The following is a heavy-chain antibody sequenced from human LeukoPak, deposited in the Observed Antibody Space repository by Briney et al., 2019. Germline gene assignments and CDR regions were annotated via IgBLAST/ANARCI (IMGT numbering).Heavy chain of an antibody. CDR3: ARDWEATPDY. Sequence: EWMGWISAYNGNTNYAQKLQGRVTMTTDTSTSTAYMELRSLRSDDTAVYYCARDWEATPDYWGQGTLVTVSS. J-gene: IGHJ4*02. D-gene: IGHD1-26*01. CDR2: ISAYNGNT. V-gene: IGHV1-18*01.